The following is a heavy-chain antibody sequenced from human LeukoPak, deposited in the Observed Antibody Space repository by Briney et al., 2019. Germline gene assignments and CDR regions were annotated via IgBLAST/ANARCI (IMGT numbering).Heavy chain of an antibody. J-gene: IGHJ5*02. V-gene: IGHV4-59*08. Sequence: SETLSLTCTVSGGSISSYYWSWIRQPPGKGLEWIGHIYYSGSTNYNPSLKSRVTISVDTSKNQFSLKLTSVTAADTAVYYCARGVGSSLAWFDPWGQGTLVTVSS. CDR2: IYYSGST. CDR1: GGSISSYY. CDR3: ARGVGSSLAWFDP. D-gene: IGHD6-13*01.